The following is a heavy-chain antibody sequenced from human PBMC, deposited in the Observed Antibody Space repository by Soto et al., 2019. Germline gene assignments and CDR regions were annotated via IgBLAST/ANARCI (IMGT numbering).Heavy chain of an antibody. Sequence: QVQLVESGGGVVQPGRSLRLSCAASGFTFSSYGMHWVRQAPGKGLEWVAVISYDGSNKYYADSVKGRFTISRDNSKNTLYLQMNSLRAEDTDVYYCAKVWVFIAVAGDWIGGLDYWGQGTLVTVSS. D-gene: IGHD6-19*01. CDR1: GFTFSSYG. CDR3: AKVWVFIAVAGDWIGGLDY. CDR2: ISYDGSNK. V-gene: IGHV3-30*18. J-gene: IGHJ4*02.